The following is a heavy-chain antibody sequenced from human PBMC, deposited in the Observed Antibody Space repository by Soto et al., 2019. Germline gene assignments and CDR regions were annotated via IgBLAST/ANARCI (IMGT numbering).Heavy chain of an antibody. CDR3: ARFTGYSSSENWFDP. CDR1: GSSLSSSY. J-gene: IGHJ5*02. CDR2: IYYSGST. D-gene: IGHD6-13*01. V-gene: IGHV4-59*01. Sequence: PSETLSLTRTISGSSLSSSYWIWIRQPPGKGLEWIGYIYYSGSTNYNPSLKSRVTISVGTSTNQFSLRLSSVPAADTAVYYCARFTGYSSSENWFDPWGQGTLVTVSS.